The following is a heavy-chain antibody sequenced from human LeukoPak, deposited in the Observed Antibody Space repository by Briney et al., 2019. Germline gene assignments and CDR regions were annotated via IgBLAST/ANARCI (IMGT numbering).Heavy chain of an antibody. CDR1: GGTFSSYA. Sequence: SVTLSCKASGGTFSSYAMSWVRQAPGQGLEWMGGIIPSFGRAYYAQKLQGRVTITTDDSTSTPYMEMSSLRSEDTAVYYCASAGGYGLNWFDRLGQGTLATVSS. CDR2: IIPSFGRA. J-gene: IGHJ5*02. CDR3: ASAGGYGLNWFDR. V-gene: IGHV1-69*05. D-gene: IGHD5-12*01.